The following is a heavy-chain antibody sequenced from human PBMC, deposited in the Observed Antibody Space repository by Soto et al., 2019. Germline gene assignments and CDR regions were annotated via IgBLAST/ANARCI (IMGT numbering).Heavy chain of an antibody. CDR1: GYSFTSYW. CDR3: ARSPDYYGSGSYFAY. Sequence: EVQLVQSGAEVKKPGESLKISCKGSGYSFTSYWIGWVRQMPGKGLEWMGIIYPGDSDTRYSPSFQGQVTISADKSISTAYLQWSSLKASDTAMYYCARSPDYYGSGSYFAYWGHGTLVTVSS. V-gene: IGHV5-51*03. CDR2: IYPGDSDT. D-gene: IGHD3-10*01. J-gene: IGHJ4*01.